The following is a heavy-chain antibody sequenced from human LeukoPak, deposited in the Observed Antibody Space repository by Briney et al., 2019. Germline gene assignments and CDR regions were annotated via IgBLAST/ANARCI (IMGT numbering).Heavy chain of an antibody. CDR3: GGGDYYYMDV. CDR1: GGSISSYY. D-gene: IGHD3-10*01. CDR2: IYHSGST. Sequence: SETLSLTCTVSGGSISSYYWSWIRQPPGKGLEWIGYIYHSGSTYYNPSLKSRVTISVDTSKNQFSLKLSSVTAADTAVYYCGGGDYYYMDVWGKGTTVTVSS. J-gene: IGHJ6*03. V-gene: IGHV4-59*04.